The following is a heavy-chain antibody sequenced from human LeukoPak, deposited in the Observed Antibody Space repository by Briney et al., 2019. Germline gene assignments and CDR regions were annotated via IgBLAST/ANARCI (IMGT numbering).Heavy chain of an antibody. J-gene: IGHJ5*02. CDR2: INHSGST. D-gene: IGHD6-13*01. Sequence: SETLSLTCAVYGGTFSGYYWSWIPQPPGKGLEWIGEINHSGSTNYNPSLKSRVTISVDTSKNQFSLKLSSVTAADTAVYYCARASIAAAGVNWFDPWGQGTLVTVSS. CDR1: GGTFSGYY. V-gene: IGHV4-34*01. CDR3: ARASIAAAGVNWFDP.